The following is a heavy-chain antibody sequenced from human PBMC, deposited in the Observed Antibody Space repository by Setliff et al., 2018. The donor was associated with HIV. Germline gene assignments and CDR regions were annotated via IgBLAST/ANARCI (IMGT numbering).Heavy chain of an antibody. Sequence: SETLSLTCTVSGGSISAYYWSWIRQPPGKGLEWIGYIYYSGSTNYNPSLTSRVTISVDTSKNQFSMKLSSVTAADTAVYYCAREGCSSTSCYSDYWGQGTLVTVSS. CDR1: GGSISAYY. D-gene: IGHD2-2*01. V-gene: IGHV4-59*01. CDR3: AREGCSSTSCYSDY. J-gene: IGHJ4*02. CDR2: IYYSGST.